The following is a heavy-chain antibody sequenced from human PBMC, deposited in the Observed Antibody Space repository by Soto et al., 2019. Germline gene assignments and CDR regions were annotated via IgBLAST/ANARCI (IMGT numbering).Heavy chain of an antibody. CDR1: GYTFTSYG. J-gene: IGHJ4*02. Sequence: ASVKVSCKASGYTFTSYGISWVRQAPGQGLEWMGWINPNSGNTSYAQKFQGRVTMTRNTSISTAYMELSSLRSEDTAVYYCARGSDLAVAGINDYWGQGTLVTVSS. CDR2: INPNSGNT. CDR3: ARGSDLAVAGINDY. V-gene: IGHV1-8*02. D-gene: IGHD6-19*01.